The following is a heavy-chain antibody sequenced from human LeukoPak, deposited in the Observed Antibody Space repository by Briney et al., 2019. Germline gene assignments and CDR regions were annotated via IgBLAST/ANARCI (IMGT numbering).Heavy chain of an antibody. D-gene: IGHD3-9*01. CDR3: AKAARDIFLLGYMDV. J-gene: IGHJ6*03. CDR1: GITFSSYA. CDR2: ISGSGGST. Sequence: PGGSLRLSCAASGITFSSYATNWFRQAPGKGLEWVSAISGSGGSTHHADSVKGRFTISRDNSKNTLYLQMNSLRVDDTAVYYCAKAARDIFLLGYMDVWGKGTPVTVSS. V-gene: IGHV3-23*01.